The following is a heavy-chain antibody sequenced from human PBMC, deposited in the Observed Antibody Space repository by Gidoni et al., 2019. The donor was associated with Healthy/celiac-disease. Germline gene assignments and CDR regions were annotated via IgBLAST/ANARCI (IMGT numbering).Heavy chain of an antibody. J-gene: IGHJ4*02. CDR1: GFTFDDYT. CDR3: AKTDHKCSGGSCYSGAPDY. D-gene: IGHD2-15*01. V-gene: IGHV3-43*01. CDR2: ISWDGGST. Sequence: GGVVVQPGGSLRLSCAASGFTFDDYTMHWVRQAPGKGLEWVSLISWDGGSTYYADSVKGRFTISRDNSKNSLYLQMNSLRTEDTALYYCAKTDHKCSGGSCYSGAPDYWGQGTLVTVSS.